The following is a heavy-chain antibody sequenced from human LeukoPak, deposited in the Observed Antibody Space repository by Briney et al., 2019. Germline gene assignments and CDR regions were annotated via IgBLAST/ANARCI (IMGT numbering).Heavy chain of an antibody. V-gene: IGHV4-34*01. J-gene: IGHJ4*02. CDR1: GGPFPTYY. Sequence: SDTLSLTCAVYGGPFPTYYWSWIRQPPGKALEWIGEINHSGDTNYYPSLKSRVSMSVDSSKNQISLKLLSVTAADTAVYFCVRGPYSSDAGYWGQGTLVIVSS. CDR3: VRGPYSSDAGY. CDR2: INHSGDT. D-gene: IGHD5-12*01.